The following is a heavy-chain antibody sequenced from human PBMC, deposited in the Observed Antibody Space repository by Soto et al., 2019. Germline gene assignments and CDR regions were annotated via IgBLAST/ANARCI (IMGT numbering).Heavy chain of an antibody. CDR1: GGSISSYY. J-gene: IGHJ6*02. D-gene: IGHD3-10*01. CDR2: IYYSGST. CDR3: ARERRHYGSGSYGVDYYYRMDV. Sequence: SETLSLTCTVSGGSISSYYWSWIRQPPGKGLEWIGYIYYSGSTNYNPSLKSRVTISVDTSKNQFSLKLSSVTAADTAVYYCARERRHYGSGSYGVDYYYRMDVGGQGTTVTLSS. V-gene: IGHV4-59*01.